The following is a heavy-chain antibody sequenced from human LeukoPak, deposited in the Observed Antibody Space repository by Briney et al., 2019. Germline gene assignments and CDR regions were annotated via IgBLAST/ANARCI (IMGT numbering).Heavy chain of an antibody. Sequence: PGGSLRLSCAASGFTFTSFSFNWVRQAPRKGLEWVSSINTVATYIYYADSVRGRFTISRDNAKNSVYLQMDSLRAEDTGVYYCARLRRNGDSGGFYYYYDYWGQGTLVTVSS. D-gene: IGHD3-22*01. CDR2: INTVATYI. J-gene: IGHJ4*02. V-gene: IGHV3-21*01. CDR1: GFTFTSFS. CDR3: ARLRRNGDSGGFYYYYDY.